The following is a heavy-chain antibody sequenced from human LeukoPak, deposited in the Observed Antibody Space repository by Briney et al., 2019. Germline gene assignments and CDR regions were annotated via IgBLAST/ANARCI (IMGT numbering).Heavy chain of an antibody. CDR1: GGSFSGYY. V-gene: IGHV4-34*01. D-gene: IGHD6-19*01. J-gene: IGHJ4*02. CDR2: INHSGST. Sequence: PSETLSLTCAVYGGSFSGYYWSWIRQPPGKGLEWIGEINHSGSTNYNPSLKSRVTISVDTSKNQFSLKLSSVTAADTAVYYCARQAVAEDYWGQGTLVTVSS. CDR3: ARQAVAEDY.